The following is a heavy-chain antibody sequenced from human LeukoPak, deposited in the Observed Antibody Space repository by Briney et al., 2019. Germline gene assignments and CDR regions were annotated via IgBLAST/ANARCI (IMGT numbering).Heavy chain of an antibody. CDR2: LYYSGST. V-gene: IGHV4-59*01. J-gene: IGHJ6*02. D-gene: IGHD3-3*01. CDR3: ARGGPDFWSGYRLYGMDV. Sequence: SETLSLTCTLSGGSISSYYWSWTRQPPGEGLEWIGYLYYSGSTNYNPSLKSRVTISVDTSKNQFSLKLSSVTAADTAVYYCARGGPDFWSGYRLYGMDVWGQGTTVTVSS. CDR1: GGSISSYY.